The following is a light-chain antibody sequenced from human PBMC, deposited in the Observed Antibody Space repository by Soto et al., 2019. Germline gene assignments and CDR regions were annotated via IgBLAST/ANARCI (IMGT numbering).Light chain of an antibody. CDR2: GAS. V-gene: IGKV3-20*01. J-gene: IGKJ1*01. CDR3: QQYGSSPRT. CDR1: QSINSNY. Sequence: EIVLTQSPGTLSLSPGERATLSCRASQSINSNYLAWYQQNPGQAPRLLIYGASSRATGIPDRFSGSGSGTDFTLTISSLEPDDCAVYYCQQYGSSPRTFGQGTKVDI.